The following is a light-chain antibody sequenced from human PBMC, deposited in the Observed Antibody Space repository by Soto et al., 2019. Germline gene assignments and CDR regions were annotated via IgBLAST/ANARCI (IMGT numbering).Light chain of an antibody. Sequence: DIQITQSPSFVSASVGDRVTITCRASQGVSSWLAWYQQKPGKAPKFLIYAASSLQGGVPSRFSGGGSGTAFTLTISSLHPEGFATDYCQQAYSLPLNFGEGHNVEIK. CDR3: QQAYSLPLN. J-gene: IGKJ4*01. V-gene: IGKV1-12*01. CDR2: AAS. CDR1: QGVSSW.